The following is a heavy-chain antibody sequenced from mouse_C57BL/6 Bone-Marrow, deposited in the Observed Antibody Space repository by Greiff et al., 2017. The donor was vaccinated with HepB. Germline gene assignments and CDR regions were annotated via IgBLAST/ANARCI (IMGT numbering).Heavy chain of an antibody. J-gene: IGHJ3*01. V-gene: IGHV3-6*01. CDR3: ARGIYYDYDGAWFAY. D-gene: IGHD2-4*01. CDR2: ISYDGSN. Sequence: EVKLVESGPGLVKPSQSLSLTCSVTGYSITSGYYWNWIRQFPGNKLEWMGYISYDGSNNYNPSLKNRISITRDTSKNLFFLKLNSVTTEDTATYYCARGIYYDYDGAWFAYWGQGTLVTVSA. CDR1: GYSITSGYY.